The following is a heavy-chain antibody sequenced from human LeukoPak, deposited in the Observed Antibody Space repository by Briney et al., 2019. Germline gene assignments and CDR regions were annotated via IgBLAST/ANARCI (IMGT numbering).Heavy chain of an antibody. CDR2: IHYTGTT. V-gene: IGHV4-59*08. CDR1: GGSINSHY. D-gene: IGHD1-26*01. Sequence: SETLSLTCIVSGGSINSHYWSWIRQPPGKGLEWIGDIHYTGTTKYNPSVKSRVTISIDTPKNQFSLELSSVTATDTAVYFCATNRVGTYDRPFDIWGQGTVVTVSS. CDR3: ATNRVGTYDRPFDI. J-gene: IGHJ3*02.